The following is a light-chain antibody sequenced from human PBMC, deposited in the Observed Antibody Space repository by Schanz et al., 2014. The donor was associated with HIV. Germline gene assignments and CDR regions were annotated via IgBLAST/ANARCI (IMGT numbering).Light chain of an antibody. Sequence: QSALTQPASVSGSPGQPITISCTGTSSDVGGYNYVSWYQQHPGKAPKLMICDVSNRPSGVSNRFSGSKSGYTASLTISGLQAEDEADYYCCSYAGSGTSNWVFGGGTKLTVL. CDR3: CSYAGSGTSNWV. V-gene: IGLV2-14*03. CDR1: SSDVGGYNY. CDR2: DVS. J-gene: IGLJ3*02.